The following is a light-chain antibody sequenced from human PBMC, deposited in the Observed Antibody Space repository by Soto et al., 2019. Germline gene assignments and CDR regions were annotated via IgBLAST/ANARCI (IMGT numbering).Light chain of an antibody. CDR3: NSYTSSSTFL. CDR1: SSDVGGYNY. CDR2: DVS. J-gene: IGLJ2*01. Sequence: QSVLTQPASVSGSPGQSITISCTGTSSDVGGYNYVSWYQQHPGKAPKLMIYDVSNRPSGVSNRFSGSKSGNTASLTISGLQAEDGADYYCNSYTSSSTFLFGGGTKVTVL. V-gene: IGLV2-14*01.